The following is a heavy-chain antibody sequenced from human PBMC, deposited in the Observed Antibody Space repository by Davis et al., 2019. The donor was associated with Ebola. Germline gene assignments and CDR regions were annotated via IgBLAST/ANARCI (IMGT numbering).Heavy chain of an antibody. CDR2: FDPEHGGA. Sequence: AASVKVSCKASGGTFSSYTISWVRQAPGQGLEWMGSFDPEHGGAIYSQKFQGRVTMIDDTSTDTAYMELSSLRSEDTAVYYCTIGGTTGGFDYWGQGTLVTVSS. CDR1: GGTFSSYT. D-gene: IGHD1-14*01. J-gene: IGHJ4*02. V-gene: IGHV1-24*01. CDR3: TIGGTTGGFDY.